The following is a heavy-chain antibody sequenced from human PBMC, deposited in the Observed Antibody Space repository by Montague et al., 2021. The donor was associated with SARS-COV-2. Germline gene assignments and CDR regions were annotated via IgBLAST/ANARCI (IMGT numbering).Heavy chain of an antibody. CDR2: IYNGGLDT. J-gene: IGHJ1*01. CDR1: GFTFSSYA. Sequence: SLRLSCAASGFTFSSYAMNWVRQAPGKGLEWVSLIYNGGLDTFYAVSVEGRFTISRDNSNNMLYLQMSSLRAEDTAVYYCAKGQMSVAENFQHWGQGTLVTVSS. V-gene: IGHV3-23*03. CDR3: AKGQMSVAENFQH.